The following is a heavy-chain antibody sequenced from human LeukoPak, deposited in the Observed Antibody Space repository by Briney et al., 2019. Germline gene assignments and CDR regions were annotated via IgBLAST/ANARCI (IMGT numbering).Heavy chain of an antibody. V-gene: IGHV3-7*03. Sequence: GGSLRLSCAASGFTFSSYWMNWARQAPGRGLEWVASINHNGNVNYYVDSVKGRFTISRDNAKNSLYLQMSNLRAEGTAVYFCARGGGLDVWDQGATVTVSS. J-gene: IGHJ6*02. D-gene: IGHD3-16*01. CDR1: GFTFSSYW. CDR2: INHNGNVN. CDR3: ARGGGLDV.